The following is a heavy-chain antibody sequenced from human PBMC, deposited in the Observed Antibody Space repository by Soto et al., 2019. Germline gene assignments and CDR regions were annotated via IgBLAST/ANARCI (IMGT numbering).Heavy chain of an antibody. CDR3: AKLYGDPPLDY. D-gene: IGHD4-17*01. V-gene: IGHV3-23*01. Sequence: EVQLLESGGGLVQPGGSLRLSCAASGFPFRSHAMSWVRQAPGKGLEWVSGISGSGGSTYYADSVKGRFTISRDNSKNRLYLQMDSLRAEDTAVYYCAKLYGDPPLDYWGHGTLVTVSS. CDR1: GFPFRSHA. J-gene: IGHJ4*01. CDR2: ISGSGGST.